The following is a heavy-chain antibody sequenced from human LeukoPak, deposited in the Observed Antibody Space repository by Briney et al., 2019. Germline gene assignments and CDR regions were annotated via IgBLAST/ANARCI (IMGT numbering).Heavy chain of an antibody. Sequence: GGSLRLSCAASGFTFSSYAMSWVRQAPGKGLEWVSAINSAGSTCYGDSVRGRFTISRDNSKNVLHLQMNSLRAEDTALYYCAKDQNTVATAPFDYWGLGTLVTVSS. CDR3: AKDQNTVATAPFDY. V-gene: IGHV3-23*01. J-gene: IGHJ4*02. CDR1: GFTFSSYA. CDR2: INSAGST. D-gene: IGHD4-17*01.